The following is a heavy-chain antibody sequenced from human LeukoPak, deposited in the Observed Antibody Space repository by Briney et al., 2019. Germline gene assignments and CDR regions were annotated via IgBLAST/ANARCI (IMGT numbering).Heavy chain of an antibody. D-gene: IGHD3-22*01. J-gene: IGHJ4*02. CDR1: GGSISSYY. CDR2: IYSSGST. V-gene: IGHV4-59*01. Sequence: SETLSLTCTVSGGSISSYYWSWIRQPPGKGLEWIGYIYSSGSTNYNPSLKSRVTISVDTSKNQFSLKLSSVTAADTAAYYCARTSRDSSGYDYYFDYWGQGTLVTVSS. CDR3: ARTSRDSSGYDYYFDY.